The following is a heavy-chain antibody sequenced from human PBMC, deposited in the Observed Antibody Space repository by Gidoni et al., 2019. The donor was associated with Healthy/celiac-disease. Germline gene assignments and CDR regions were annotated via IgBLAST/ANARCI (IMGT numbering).Heavy chain of an antibody. Sequence: QLQLQDSGSGLLKPSRTLSLTSAVSGGPISRGGYSWSWIRQPPGKGLEWIGYIYHSGSTYYNPSLKSRVTISVDRSKNQFSLKLSSVTAADTAVYYCAGGMVYASSSGGMDVWGQGTTVTVSS. V-gene: IGHV4-30-2*01. D-gene: IGHD2-8*01. CDR1: GGPISRGGYS. CDR2: IYHSGST. CDR3: AGGMVYASSSGGMDV. J-gene: IGHJ6*02.